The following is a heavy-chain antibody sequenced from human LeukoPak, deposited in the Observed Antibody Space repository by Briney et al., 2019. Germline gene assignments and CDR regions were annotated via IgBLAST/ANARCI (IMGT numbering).Heavy chain of an antibody. J-gene: IGHJ6*03. Sequence: GASVKVSCKASGGTFSNYAISWVRQALGQGLEWMGGIIPLFHTTDYAQKFQGRVTITADDSTRTTYMELSSLRSEDTAVYYCARLAVAGSNPYYYYMDVWGKGTTVTISS. D-gene: IGHD6-19*01. CDR3: ARLAVAGSNPYYYYMDV. CDR2: IIPLFHTT. CDR1: GGTFSNYA. V-gene: IGHV1-69*13.